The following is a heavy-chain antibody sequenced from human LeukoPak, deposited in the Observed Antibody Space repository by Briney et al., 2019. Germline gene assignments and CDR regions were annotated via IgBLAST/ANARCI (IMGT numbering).Heavy chain of an antibody. CDR2: IHSSGST. J-gene: IGHJ4*02. CDR3: ARDRSIGYFDY. D-gene: IGHD6-6*01. V-gene: IGHV4-30-4*08. Sequence: SETLSLTCTVSGDSISSGDFFWSWIRQPPGKGLEWIGYIHSSGSTYYNPSLKSRITISVDTSKNQFSLKLSSVTAADTAVYYCARDRSIGYFDYWGQGTLVTVSS. CDR1: GDSISSGDFF.